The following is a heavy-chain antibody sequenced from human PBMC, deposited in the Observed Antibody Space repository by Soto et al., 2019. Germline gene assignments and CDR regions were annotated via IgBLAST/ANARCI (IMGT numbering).Heavy chain of an antibody. Sequence: EVQLLESGGGLVQPGGSLRLSCAASGFTFSSYAMSWVRQAPGKGLEWVSAISGSGGSTYYADSVKGRFTISRDNSKNTLYLQMNSLRAEDTAVYYCAKGLSKGVVPAATVDYWGQGTLVTVSS. V-gene: IGHV3-23*01. CDR3: AKGLSKGVVPAATVDY. D-gene: IGHD2-2*01. CDR2: ISGSGGST. J-gene: IGHJ4*02. CDR1: GFTFSSYA.